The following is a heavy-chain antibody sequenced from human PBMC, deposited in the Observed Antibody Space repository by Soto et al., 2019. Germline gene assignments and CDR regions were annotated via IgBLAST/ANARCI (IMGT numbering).Heavy chain of an antibody. Sequence: GASVKVSCKASGYTFTRNAMHWVRQAPGQRLEWMGWINAGNGNTKYSQKFQGRVTITRDTSASTAYMELSSLRSEDTAVYYCARGVAPYYFDYWGQGTLVTVSS. J-gene: IGHJ4*02. CDR1: GYTFTRNA. CDR2: INAGNGNT. CDR3: ARGVAPYYFDY. D-gene: IGHD2-15*01. V-gene: IGHV1-3*01.